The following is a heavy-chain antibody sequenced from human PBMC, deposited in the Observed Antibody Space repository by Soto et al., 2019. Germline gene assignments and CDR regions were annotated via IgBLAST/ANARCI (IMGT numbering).Heavy chain of an antibody. CDR1: GGSFSGYY. J-gene: IGHJ4*02. CDR3: ARAHLGIAAAEFGFDY. CDR2: INHSGST. D-gene: IGHD6-13*01. Sequence: QVQLQQWGAGLLKPSETLSLTCAVYGGSFSGYYWSWIRQPPGKGLEWIGEINHSGSTNYNPSLKSRVTISVDTSKKQFSLKLSSVTAADTAVYYCARAHLGIAAAEFGFDYWGQGTLVTVSS. V-gene: IGHV4-34*01.